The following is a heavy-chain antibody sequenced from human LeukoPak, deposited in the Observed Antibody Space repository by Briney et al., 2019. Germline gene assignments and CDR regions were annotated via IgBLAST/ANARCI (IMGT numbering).Heavy chain of an antibody. J-gene: IGHJ4*02. D-gene: IGHD2-2*02. Sequence: ASVKVSCKASGYTFTSYGISWVRQAPGQGLEWMGWISAYNGNTNYAQKLQGRVTMTTDTSTSTAYMELRSLRSEDTAVYYYAVRLYSKNDYWGQGTLVTVSS. CDR1: GYTFTSYG. CDR2: ISAYNGNT. V-gene: IGHV1-18*01. CDR3: AVRLYSKNDY.